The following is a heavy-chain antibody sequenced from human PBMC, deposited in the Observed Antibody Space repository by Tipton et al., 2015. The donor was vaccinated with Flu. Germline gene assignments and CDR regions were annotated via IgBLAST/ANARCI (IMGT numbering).Heavy chain of an antibody. V-gene: IGHV4-61*02. CDR1: GGSISSGSYY. Sequence: TLSLTCTVSGGSISSGSYYWSWIRQPAGKGLEWIGRIYTSGSTNYNPSLKSRVTISVDTSKNQFSLKLSSVTAADTAVYYCARDGIARDYYGMDVWGQGTTVTVSS. J-gene: IGHJ6*02. CDR3: ARDGIARDYYGMDV. D-gene: IGHD1-26*01. CDR2: IYTSGST.